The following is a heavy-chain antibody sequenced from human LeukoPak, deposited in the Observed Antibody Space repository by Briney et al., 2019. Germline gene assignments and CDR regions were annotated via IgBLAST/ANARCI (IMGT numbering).Heavy chain of an antibody. CDR3: ARDRLGYCSSTSCYSFGWFDP. CDR1: GDSFSSNSAA. D-gene: IGHD2-2*01. CDR2: TYYRSKWYN. V-gene: IGHV6-1*01. J-gene: IGHJ5*02. Sequence: SQTLSLTCAISGDSFSSNSAAWNWIRQSPSRGLEWLGRTYYRSKWYNDYAVSVKSRITINPDTSKNQFSLQLNSVTPEDTAVYYCARDRLGYCSSTSCYSFGWFDPWGQGTLVTVSS.